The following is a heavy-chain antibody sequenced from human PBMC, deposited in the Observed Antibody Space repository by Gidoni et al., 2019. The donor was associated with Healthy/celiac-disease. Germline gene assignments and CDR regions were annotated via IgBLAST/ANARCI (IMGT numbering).Heavy chain of an antibody. J-gene: IGHJ6*04. Sequence: QVQLQQWGAGLLKPSETLSLTCAVYGGSFSGSYWSWIRQPPGKGLEWIGEINHSGSTNYNPSLKSRVTISVDTSKNQFSLKLSSVTAADTAVYYCASMGSTVTTLYYGMDVWGKGTTVTVSS. CDR2: INHSGST. D-gene: IGHD4-4*01. V-gene: IGHV4-34*01. CDR1: GGSFSGSY. CDR3: ASMGSTVTTLYYGMDV.